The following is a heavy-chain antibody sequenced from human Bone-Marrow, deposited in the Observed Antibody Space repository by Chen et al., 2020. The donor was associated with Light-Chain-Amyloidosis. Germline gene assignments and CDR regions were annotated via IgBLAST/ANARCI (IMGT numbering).Heavy chain of an antibody. CDR2: IYPDDSDA. CDR1: GYTFPNYW. J-gene: IGHJ4*01. D-gene: IGHD5-12*01. CDR3: ARRRDGYNFDY. V-gene: IGHV5-51*01. Sequence: EVQLEQSGPEVKKPGESLKIYCKGSGYTFPNYWIGWVRQMPGKGLEWMGVIYPDDSDARYSPSFEGQVTSSADKSITTAYLQWRSLKASDTAMYYCARRRDGYNFDYWGHGTLVTVSS.